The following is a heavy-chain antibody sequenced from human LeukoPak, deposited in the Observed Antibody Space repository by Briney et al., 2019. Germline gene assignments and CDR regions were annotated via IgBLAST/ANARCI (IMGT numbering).Heavy chain of an antibody. CDR2: IKSKTDGGTT. D-gene: IGHD3-3*01. Sequence: GGSLRLSCAASGFTFSNAWMSWVRQAPGKGLEWVGRIKSKTDGGTTDYAAPVKGRFTISRDDSKNTLYLQMNSLKTEDTAVYYCTTEPLLVLDWRNWGQGTLVTVSS. CDR3: TTEPLLVLDWRN. J-gene: IGHJ4*02. CDR1: GFTFSNAW. V-gene: IGHV3-15*01.